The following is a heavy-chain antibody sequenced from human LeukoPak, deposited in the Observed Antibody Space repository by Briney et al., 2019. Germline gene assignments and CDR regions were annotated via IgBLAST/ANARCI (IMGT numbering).Heavy chain of an antibody. V-gene: IGHV3-30-3*01. CDR3: AKDRVRFDY. Sequence: GGSLRLSCAASGLTFGGYAMHWVRQAPGKGPEWLAAISYDGSNKYYADSVKGRFTISRDNSKNTLYLQMNSLRAEDTAVYYCAKDRVRFDYWGQGTLVTVSS. CDR2: ISYDGSNK. CDR1: GLTFGGYA. J-gene: IGHJ4*02.